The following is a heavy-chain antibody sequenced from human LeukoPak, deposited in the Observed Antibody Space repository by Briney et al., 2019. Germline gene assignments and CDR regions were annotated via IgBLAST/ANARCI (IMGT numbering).Heavy chain of an antibody. Sequence: ASVKVSCKASGYTFTDYYMHWVRQAPGQGLEWMGWVNPKSGGTNYVQEFQGRVTMTRDTSISTAYMDLSRLRSDDTAVYYCARFAAMPAWGQGTLVTVSS. CDR1: GYTFTDYY. J-gene: IGHJ5*02. CDR3: ARFAAMPA. V-gene: IGHV1-2*02. CDR2: VNPKSGGT. D-gene: IGHD2-2*01.